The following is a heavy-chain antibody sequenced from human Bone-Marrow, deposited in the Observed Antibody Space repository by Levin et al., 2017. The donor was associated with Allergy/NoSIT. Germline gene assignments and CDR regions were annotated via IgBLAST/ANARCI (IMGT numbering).Heavy chain of an antibody. J-gene: IGHJ6*03. CDR3: AREYYMDV. V-gene: IGHV4-38-2*02. Sequence: PSETLSLTCAVSGYSISSDYYWGWIRQPPGKGLEWLGNINESGKTKYNPSLKSRVTISVDTSKNQFSLQLNSVTAADTAVYFCAREYYMDVWGKGTTVTVSS. CDR1: GYSISSDYY. CDR2: INESGKT.